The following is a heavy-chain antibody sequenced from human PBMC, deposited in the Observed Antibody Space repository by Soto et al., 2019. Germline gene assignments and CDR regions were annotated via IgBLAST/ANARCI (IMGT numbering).Heavy chain of an antibody. CDR3: AQDRGWGVVSTSHDY. CDR1: GFTFRNFV. CDR2: IRATGGQT. J-gene: IGHJ4*02. Sequence: EVQLLESGGGMVQPGGSLRLSCAASGFTFRNFVMSCVRQAPGKGLEWVSAIRATGGQTFYADSVKGRFSISRDNSKNMLYLQINSLRDEDTALYFCAQDRGWGVVSTSHDYWGQGTLVTVSS. V-gene: IGHV3-23*01. D-gene: IGHD2-21*01.